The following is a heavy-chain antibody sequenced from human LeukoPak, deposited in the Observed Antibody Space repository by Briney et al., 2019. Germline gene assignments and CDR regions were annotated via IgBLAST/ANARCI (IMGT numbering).Heavy chain of an antibody. CDR1: GGSISSSSYY. CDR3: ARGTMVRGVPDAFDI. CDR2: IYHSGST. V-gene: IGHV4-39*07. D-gene: IGHD3-10*01. Sequence: SETLSLTCTVSGGSISSSSYYWGWIRQPPGKGLEWIGSIYHSGSTHYNPSLKSRVTISVDTSKNQFSLKLSSVTAADTAVYYCARGTMVRGVPDAFDIWGQGTMVTVSS. J-gene: IGHJ3*02.